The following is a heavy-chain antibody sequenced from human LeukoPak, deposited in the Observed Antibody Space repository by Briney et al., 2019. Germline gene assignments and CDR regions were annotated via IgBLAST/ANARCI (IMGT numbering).Heavy chain of an antibody. Sequence: PGGSLRLSCAASGFTVNNNYMIWVRQAPGKGLEWVSVIYTGGGAYYADSVRGRFTISRDNSKNTLYLQMNSLRVEDTAIYYCARVAYWGQGTLVTVSS. J-gene: IGHJ4*02. CDR3: ARVAY. V-gene: IGHV3-53*01. CDR2: IYTGGGA. CDR1: GFTVNNNY.